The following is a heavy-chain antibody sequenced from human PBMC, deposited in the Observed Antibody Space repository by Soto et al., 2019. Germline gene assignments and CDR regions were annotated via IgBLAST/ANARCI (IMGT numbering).Heavy chain of an antibody. V-gene: IGHV3-30*18. CDR3: AKEGGGSLEWLLWAGHSYGMDV. CDR1: GFTFSSYG. D-gene: IGHD3-3*01. CDR2: ISYDGSNK. J-gene: IGHJ6*02. Sequence: PGGYLRLSCAASGFTFSSYGMHWVRHAPGKGLEWVAVISYDGSNKYYADSVKGRFTISRDNSKNTLYLQMNSLRAEDTAVYYCAKEGGGSLEWLLWAGHSYGMDVWGQGTTVTLSS.